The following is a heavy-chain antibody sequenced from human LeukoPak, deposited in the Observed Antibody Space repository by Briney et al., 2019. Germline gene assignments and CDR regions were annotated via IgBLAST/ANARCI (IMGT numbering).Heavy chain of an antibody. CDR3: ARAYYYDSSGYRGFDY. D-gene: IGHD3-22*01. V-gene: IGHV2-70*04. Sequence: ESGPTLVNPTQTLTLTCTFSGFSLTTSGMRVSWIRQPPGKALEWLARIDWDEDKFYSTSLKTRLTISKDTSKNQVVLTMTNMDPVDTATYYCARAYYYDSSGYRGFDYWGQGTLVTVSS. CDR2: IDWDEDK. J-gene: IGHJ4*02. CDR1: GFSLTTSGMR.